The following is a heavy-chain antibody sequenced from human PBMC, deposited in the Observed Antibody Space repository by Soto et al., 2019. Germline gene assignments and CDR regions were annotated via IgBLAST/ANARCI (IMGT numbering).Heavy chain of an antibody. CDR2: ISYDGSNK. Sequence: QVQLVESGGGVVQPGRSLRLSCAASGFTFSSYGMHWVRQAPGKGLEWVAVISYDGSNKYYADSVKGRFTISRDNSKNTLYLQMNSLRAEDTAVYYCAKDFGSSYFDYWGQGTLVTVSS. CDR3: AKDFGSSYFDY. D-gene: IGHD6-13*01. V-gene: IGHV3-30*18. J-gene: IGHJ4*02. CDR1: GFTFSSYG.